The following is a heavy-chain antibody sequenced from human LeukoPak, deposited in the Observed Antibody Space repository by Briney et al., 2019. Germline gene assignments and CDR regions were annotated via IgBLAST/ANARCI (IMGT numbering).Heavy chain of an antibody. CDR3: ARDLVAGTGNWFDP. J-gene: IGHJ5*02. Sequence: GGSLRLSCAASGFTFSSYGMHWVRQAPGKGLEWVAFIRYDGTNKYYADSVKGRFTISRDNSKNTLYLQMNSLRAEDTAVYYCARDLVAGTGNWFDPWGQGTLVTVSS. V-gene: IGHV3-30*02. CDR2: IRYDGTNK. D-gene: IGHD6-19*01. CDR1: GFTFSSYG.